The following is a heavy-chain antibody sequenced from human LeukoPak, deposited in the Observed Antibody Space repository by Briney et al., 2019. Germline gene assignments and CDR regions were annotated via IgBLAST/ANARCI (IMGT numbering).Heavy chain of an antibody. Sequence: SVKVSCKASGGTFSSYAISWVRQAPGQGLEWMGGIIPIFGTANYAQKFQGRVTITADESTSTAYIELSSLRSEDTAVYYCATQYCSGGSCYHTFDYWGQGTLVTVSS. V-gene: IGHV1-69*13. D-gene: IGHD2-15*01. CDR2: IIPIFGTA. J-gene: IGHJ4*02. CDR1: GGTFSSYA. CDR3: ATQYCSGGSCYHTFDY.